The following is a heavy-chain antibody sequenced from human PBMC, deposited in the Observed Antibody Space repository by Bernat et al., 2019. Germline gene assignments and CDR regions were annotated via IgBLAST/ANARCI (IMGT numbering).Heavy chain of an antibody. J-gene: IGHJ3*02. CDR1: GFSLSSYL. V-gene: IGHV3-74*01. CDR3: GRTAFVFDDVLDI. Sequence: EVKVVESGGGLVQPGGSLRLSCAASGFSLSSYLMHWVRQAPGERLVWVSRITSDGTNKIYADSVKGRFTISRDNAKNTLYLQMNSLRAEDTAVYYCGRTAFVFDDVLDIWGQGTKVTVSS. CDR2: ITSDGTNK. D-gene: IGHD3-16*01.